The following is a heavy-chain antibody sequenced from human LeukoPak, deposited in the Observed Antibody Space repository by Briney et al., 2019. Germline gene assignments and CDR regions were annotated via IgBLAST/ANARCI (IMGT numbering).Heavy chain of an antibody. CDR3: ARVRHGSDDWLDP. CDR2: INTDGSTT. D-gene: IGHD3-10*01. Sequence: GGSLRLSCVTSEFTFSSYWMHWVRQAPGQGLVWVSRINTDGSTTNYADSVKGRFSISRDNARNTLFLQMNSLRVDDTAVYYCARVRHGSDDWLDPWGQGTLVTVSS. J-gene: IGHJ5*02. CDR1: EFTFSSYW. V-gene: IGHV3-74*01.